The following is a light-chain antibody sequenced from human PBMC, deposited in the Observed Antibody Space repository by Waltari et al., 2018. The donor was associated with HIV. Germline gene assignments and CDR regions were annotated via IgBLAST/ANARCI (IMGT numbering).Light chain of an antibody. CDR1: TSNIEHNY. V-gene: IGLV1-51*02. J-gene: IGLJ2*01. Sequence: QSLLTQPPSVSAAPGQKVSISCSGSTSNIEHNYVSWYQKLPGAAPKLLIFENNKRPSGIPDRFSGSKSGTSATLGITGLQTGDEADYYCGSWDSSLNVVLFGGGTKLTVL. CDR3: GSWDSSLNVVL. CDR2: ENN.